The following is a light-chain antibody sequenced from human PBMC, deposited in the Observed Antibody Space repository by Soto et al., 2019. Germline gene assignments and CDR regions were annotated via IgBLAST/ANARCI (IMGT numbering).Light chain of an antibody. Sequence: QSVLTQPPSVSGAPGQRVTISCTGSRSNIGAGYHVHWYQQLPGTAPKLLIYGNSNRPSGVPDRFSGSKSGTSASLAITGLHAEDEADYYCQSYDSSLSGAVFGGGTKLTVL. CDR2: GNS. CDR3: QSYDSSLSGAV. V-gene: IGLV1-40*01. J-gene: IGLJ3*02. CDR1: RSNIGAGYH.